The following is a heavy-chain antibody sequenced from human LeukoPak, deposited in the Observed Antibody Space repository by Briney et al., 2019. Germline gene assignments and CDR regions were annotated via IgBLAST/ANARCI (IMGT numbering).Heavy chain of an antibody. V-gene: IGHV3-53*01. J-gene: IGHJ6*02. CDR2: IYSGGST. D-gene: IGHD1-1*01. Sequence: GGSLRLSCAASGVTVNTNYMSWVRQAPGKGLEWGSVIYSGGSTYYADSVKGRFTISKDISENTVYLQMNSLRAEDTAVYHCARGQPGFYYYGMDVWGQGTTVTVSS. CDR3: ARGQPGFYYYGMDV. CDR1: GVTVNTNY.